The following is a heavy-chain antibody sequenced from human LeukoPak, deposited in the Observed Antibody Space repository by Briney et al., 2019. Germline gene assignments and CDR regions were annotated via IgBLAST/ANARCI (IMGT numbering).Heavy chain of an antibody. CDR2: ISLSGSPT. CDR3: ARGNGPGRHYFDY. Sequence: SGGSLRLSCAASGFTFSTSEMNWVRQAPGKGLEWVSYISLSGSPTYYADSVKGRFTTSRDNAKNSLFLQMNSLRAEDTAVYYCARGNGPGRHYFDYWGQGTLVTVSS. CDR1: GFTFSTSE. V-gene: IGHV3-48*03. D-gene: IGHD3-10*01. J-gene: IGHJ4*02.